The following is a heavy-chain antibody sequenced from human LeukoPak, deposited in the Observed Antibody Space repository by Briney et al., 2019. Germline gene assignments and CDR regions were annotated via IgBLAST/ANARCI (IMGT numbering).Heavy chain of an antibody. D-gene: IGHD6-13*01. CDR2: INHSGST. CDR1: GGSFSGYY. V-gene: IGHV4-34*01. Sequence: SETLSLTCAVYGGSFSGYYWSWIRQPPGKGLEWIGEINHSGSTNYNPSLKSRVTISVDTSKNQFSLKLSSVTAADTAVYYCASKAAAGTGGIYFDYWGQGTLVTVSS. J-gene: IGHJ4*02. CDR3: ASKAAAGTGGIYFDY.